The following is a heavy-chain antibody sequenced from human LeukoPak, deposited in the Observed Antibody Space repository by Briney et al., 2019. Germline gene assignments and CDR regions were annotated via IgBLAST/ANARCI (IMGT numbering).Heavy chain of an antibody. Sequence: ASVKVSCKASGYTFTSYDINWVRQATGQGLEWMGWMNPNSGNTGYAQKFQGRVTMTRNTSISTAYMELSSLRSEDTAVYYCATESGTADKVDAFDIWDQGTMVTVSS. V-gene: IGHV1-8*01. CDR2: MNPNSGNT. CDR1: GYTFTSYD. CDR3: ATESGTADKVDAFDI. J-gene: IGHJ3*02. D-gene: IGHD1-1*01.